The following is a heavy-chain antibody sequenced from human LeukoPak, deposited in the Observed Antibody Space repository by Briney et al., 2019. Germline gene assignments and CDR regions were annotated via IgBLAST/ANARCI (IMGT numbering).Heavy chain of an antibody. CDR2: INHNGNVN. J-gene: IGHJ4*02. CDR3: AKEGRYGDYVNY. CDR1: GFTFSSYW. Sequence: GGSLRLSCAASGFTFSSYWMNWARQAPGKGLEWVASINHNGNVNYYVDSVKGRFTISRDNAKNSLYLQMNSLRAEDTAVYYCAKEGRYGDYVNYWGQGTLVTVSS. V-gene: IGHV3-7*01. D-gene: IGHD5-12*01.